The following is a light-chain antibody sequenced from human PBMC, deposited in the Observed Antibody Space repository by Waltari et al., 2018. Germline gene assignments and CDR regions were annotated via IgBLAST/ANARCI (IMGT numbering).Light chain of an antibody. Sequence: QSALTQPPSASGSPGQSVTISCPGTSGDVGAYDFVSWYQQNPGKAPKLIIYEVNKRPSGVPDRFSGSKSGNTASLTVSGLQADDEADYYCSSYAGSNNFVFGPGTEVTVL. V-gene: IGLV2-8*01. CDR1: SGDVGAYDF. CDR2: EVN. CDR3: SSYAGSNNFV. J-gene: IGLJ1*01.